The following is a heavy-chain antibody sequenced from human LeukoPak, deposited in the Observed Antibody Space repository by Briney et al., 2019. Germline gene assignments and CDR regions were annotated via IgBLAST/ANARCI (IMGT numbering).Heavy chain of an antibody. CDR1: GGSISSSSYY. CDR3: ARVGWGSGWADYNYYYMDV. D-gene: IGHD6-19*01. CDR2: IYYSGST. V-gene: IGHV4-39*07. Sequence: SETLSLTCTVSGGSISSSSYYWGWIRQPPGKGLEWIGSIYYSGSTYYNPPLKSRVTISVDTSKNQFSLKLSSVTAADTAVYYCARVGWGSGWADYNYYYMDVWGEGTTVTVSS. J-gene: IGHJ6*03.